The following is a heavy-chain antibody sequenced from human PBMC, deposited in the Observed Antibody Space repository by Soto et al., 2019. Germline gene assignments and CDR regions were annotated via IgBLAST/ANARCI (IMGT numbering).Heavy chain of an antibody. J-gene: IGHJ4*02. V-gene: IGHV3-7*05. CDR1: GFTFSSYA. Sequence: PGGSLRLSCAASGFTFSSYAMKWVRQAPGKGPEWVATIKGDGSDKYYVDFVKGRFTISRDDAKNSLFLQMNSLRAEDTAVYYCARSFGYWGQGTLVTVSS. CDR3: ARSFGY. CDR2: IKGDGSDK.